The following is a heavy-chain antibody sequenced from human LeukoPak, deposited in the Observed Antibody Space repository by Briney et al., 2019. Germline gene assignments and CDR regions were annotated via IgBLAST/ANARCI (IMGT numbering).Heavy chain of an antibody. Sequence: PGGSLRLSCAASGFTFSSYSMNWVRQAPGKGLEWVSSISSSSSYIHYADSVKGRFTISRDNAKNSLYLQMNSLRAEDTAVYYCARVVSSSWSKNWFDPWGQGTPVTVSS. J-gene: IGHJ5*02. CDR2: ISSSSSYI. CDR3: ARVVSSSWSKNWFDP. V-gene: IGHV3-21*01. D-gene: IGHD6-13*01. CDR1: GFTFSSYS.